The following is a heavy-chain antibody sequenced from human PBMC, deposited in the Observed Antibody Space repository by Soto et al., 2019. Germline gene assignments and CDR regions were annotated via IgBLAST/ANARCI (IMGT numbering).Heavy chain of an antibody. V-gene: IGHV3-23*01. D-gene: IGHD2-21*01. J-gene: IGHJ4*02. Sequence: EVQLLESGGGLVQPGGSLSLSCAASAFTFNNYAMSWXPXXXGKGLEWVSGIGGSGRTTYYADSVKGRFTISRDNSNXXXXXXXXXXXXXXXXXXXXXXXXXXXXXXDVYDYWGQGTLVTVSS. CDR3: XXXXXXXXXXDVYDY. CDR1: AFTFNNYA. CDR2: IGGSGRTT.